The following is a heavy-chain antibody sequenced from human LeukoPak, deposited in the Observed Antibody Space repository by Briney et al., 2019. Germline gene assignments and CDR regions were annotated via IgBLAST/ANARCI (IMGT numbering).Heavy chain of an antibody. J-gene: IGHJ3*02. V-gene: IGHV4-39*01. Sequence: PSETLSLICTVSGGSISSSSYYWGWIRQPPGKGLEWIGSIYYSGSTYYNPSLKSRVTISVDTSKNQFSLKLSSVTAADTAVYYCARHDCSSTSCYRAGHAFDIWGQGTMVTVSS. CDR3: ARHDCSSTSCYRAGHAFDI. D-gene: IGHD2-2*01. CDR2: IYYSGST. CDR1: GGSISSSSYY.